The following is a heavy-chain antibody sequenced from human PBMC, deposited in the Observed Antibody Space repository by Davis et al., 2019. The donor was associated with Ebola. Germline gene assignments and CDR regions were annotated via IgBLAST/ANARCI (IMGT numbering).Heavy chain of an antibody. Sequence: GESLKISCAASEFTFTNYAMTWVRQAPGKGLEWVSGIGGNGDSTYYTDSVKGRFTISRDNSKNTLYLQMSSLRADDTAVYYCAKESASCGGDCYSLSDFWGQGTLVTVSS. J-gene: IGHJ4*02. CDR2: IGGNGDST. CDR3: AKESASCGGDCYSLSDF. D-gene: IGHD2-21*02. CDR1: EFTFTNYA. V-gene: IGHV3-23*01.